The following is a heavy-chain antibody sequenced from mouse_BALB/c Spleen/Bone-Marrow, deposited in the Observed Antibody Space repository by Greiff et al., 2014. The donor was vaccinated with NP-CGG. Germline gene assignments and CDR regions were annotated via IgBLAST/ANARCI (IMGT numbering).Heavy chain of an antibody. CDR1: GYSFTGYT. CDR2: INPYNGGT. V-gene: IGHV1-18*01. D-gene: IGHD1-1*01. CDR3: ARGYGSSYWYFDV. Sequence: DVKLVESGPGLVKPGASMKISCKASGYSFTGYTMNWVKQSHGKNLEWIGLINPYNGGTSYNQKFKGKATLTVDKSSSTAYMELLSLTSEDSAVYYCARGYGSSYWYFDVWGAGTTVTVSS. J-gene: IGHJ1*01.